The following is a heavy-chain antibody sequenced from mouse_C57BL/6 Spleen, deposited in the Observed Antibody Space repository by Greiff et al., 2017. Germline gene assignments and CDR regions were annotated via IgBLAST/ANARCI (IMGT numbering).Heavy chain of an antibody. CDR1: GYTFTSYW. CDR2: IDPSASYT. Sequence: QVQLQQPGAELVKPGASVKLSCKASGYTFTSYWMQWVKQRPGQGLEWIGEIDPSASYTNYNQKFKGKATLTVDTSSSTDYMQLSSLTSEDSAVYYCARGRDGYSLYWYFDVWGTGTTVTVSS. J-gene: IGHJ1*03. CDR3: ARGRDGYSLYWYFDV. D-gene: IGHD2-3*01. V-gene: IGHV1-50*01.